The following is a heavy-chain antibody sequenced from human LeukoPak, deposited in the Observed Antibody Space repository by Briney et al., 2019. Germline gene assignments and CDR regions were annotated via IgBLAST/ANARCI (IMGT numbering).Heavy chain of an antibody. CDR2: VSSNGGST. CDR3: VKDGSGSYYTYYFDY. Sequence: PGGSLRLSCSASGFTFSRYAMHWVRQAPGKGLEYVSAVSSNGGSTYYADSVKGRFTISRDNSKNTLYLQMSSLRTEDTAVYYCVKDGSGSYYTYYFDYWGQGTLVTVSS. D-gene: IGHD3-10*01. V-gene: IGHV3-64D*06. CDR1: GFTFSRYA. J-gene: IGHJ4*02.